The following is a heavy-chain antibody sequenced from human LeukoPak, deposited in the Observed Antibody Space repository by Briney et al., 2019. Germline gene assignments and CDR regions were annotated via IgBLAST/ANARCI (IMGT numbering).Heavy chain of an antibody. CDR1: GFTFSSYA. CDR3: ARESSGYYPDY. Sequence: GRSLRLSCAASGFTFSSYAMHWVRQAPGKGLEWLAVISYDGSNKYYADSVKGRFTISRDNSKNTLYLQMNSLRAEDTAVYYCARESSGYYPDYWGQGTLVTVSS. J-gene: IGHJ4*02. V-gene: IGHV3-30-3*01. D-gene: IGHD3-22*01. CDR2: ISYDGSNK.